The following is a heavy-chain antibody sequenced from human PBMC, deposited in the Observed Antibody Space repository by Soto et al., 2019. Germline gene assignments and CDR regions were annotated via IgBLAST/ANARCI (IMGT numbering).Heavy chain of an antibody. CDR3: ARDSVRQQLAYHFDF. V-gene: IGHV6-1*01. CDR2: TYYRSKWYN. J-gene: IGHJ4*02. Sequence: PQTLSLTCAISGDSVSSNSAAWNWIRQSPSRGLEWLGRTYYRSKWYNDYAVSMKSRITINPDTSKNQFSLQLKSVTPEDTAVYYCARDSVRQQLAYHFDFSGQGTLVTVSS. D-gene: IGHD6-13*01. CDR1: GDSVSSNSAA.